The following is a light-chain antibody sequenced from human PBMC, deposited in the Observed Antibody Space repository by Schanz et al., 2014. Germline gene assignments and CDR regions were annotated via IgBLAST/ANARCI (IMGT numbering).Light chain of an antibody. CDR1: SSDVGGYNY. J-gene: IGLJ1*01. V-gene: IGLV2-14*01. CDR3: CSYAGSKFYV. CDR2: DVS. Sequence: QSALTQPASVSGSPGQSITISCTGTSSDVGGYNYVSWYQQHPGKAPKLMIYDVSNRPSGVSNRFSGSMSGNTASLTISGLQAEDEAEYYCCSYAGSKFYVFGSGTKLTVL.